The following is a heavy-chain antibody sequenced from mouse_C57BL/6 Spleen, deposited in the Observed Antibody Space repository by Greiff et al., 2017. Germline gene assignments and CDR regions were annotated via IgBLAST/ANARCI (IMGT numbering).Heavy chain of an antibody. V-gene: IGHV1-5*01. CDR3: TRYDGSSHYYAMDY. J-gene: IGHJ4*01. CDR1: GYTFTSYW. CDR2: IYPGNSDT. D-gene: IGHD1-1*01. Sequence: EVQLQQSGTVLARPGASVKMSCKTSGYTFTSYWMHWVKQRPGQGLEWIGAIYPGNSDTSYNQKFKGKAKLTAVTSASTAYMELSSLTNEDSAVYYCTRYDGSSHYYAMDYWGQGTSVTVSS.